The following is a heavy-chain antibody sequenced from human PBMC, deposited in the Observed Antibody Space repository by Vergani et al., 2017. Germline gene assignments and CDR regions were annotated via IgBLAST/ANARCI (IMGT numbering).Heavy chain of an antibody. CDR2: IIPIFGTA. D-gene: IGHD2-15*01. V-gene: IGHV1-69*12. CDR3: ARQLLYCSGGSCYGYYYYYGMDV. Sequence: QVQLVQSGAEVKKPGSSVKVSCKASGGTFSSYAISWVRQAPGQGLEWMGGIIPIFGTANYAQKFQGRVTITADESTSTAYMELSSLRSEDTAVYYCARQLLYCSGGSCYGYYYYYGMDVWGQGTTVTVSS. CDR1: GGTFSSYA. J-gene: IGHJ6*02.